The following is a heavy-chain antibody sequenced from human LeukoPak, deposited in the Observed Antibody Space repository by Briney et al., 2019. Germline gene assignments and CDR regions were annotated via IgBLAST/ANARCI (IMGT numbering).Heavy chain of an antibody. D-gene: IGHD3-3*01. CDR2: IKQDGSEK. V-gene: IGHV3-7*01. Sequence: PGGSLRLSCAASGFTVSSNYMSWVRQAPGKGLEWVANIKQDGSEKYYVDSVKGRFTISRDNAKNSLYLQMNSLRAEDTAVYYCARVAWRFLEAYYFDYWGQGTLVTVSS. CDR1: GFTVSSNY. CDR3: ARVAWRFLEAYYFDY. J-gene: IGHJ4*02.